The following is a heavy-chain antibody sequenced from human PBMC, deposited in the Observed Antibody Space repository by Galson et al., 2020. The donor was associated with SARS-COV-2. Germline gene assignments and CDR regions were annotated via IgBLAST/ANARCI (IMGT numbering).Heavy chain of an antibody. CDR3: ARIREEGSSWYELYYVGMDA. CDR2: KNWEDDN. D-gene: IGHD6-13*01. CDR1: GFSRRTTGQG. V-gene: IGHV2-70*01. Sequence: SGPTLANHAYTFTLTSTNTGFSRRTTGQGLNWIRQPTGNALNTLALKNWEDDNYFSTTLKTRLTITKATSKNQVVLTMTNMDPVDTATYYCARIREEGSSWYELYYVGMDAWGQGTTVTVSS. J-gene: IGHJ6*02.